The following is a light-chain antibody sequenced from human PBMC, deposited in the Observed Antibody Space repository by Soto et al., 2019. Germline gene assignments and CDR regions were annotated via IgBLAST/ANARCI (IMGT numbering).Light chain of an antibody. V-gene: IGLV2-8*01. CDR3: SSYAGSKNFVV. J-gene: IGLJ2*01. CDR1: SSDIGGYNF. Sequence: QSVLTQPPSASGSPGQLVTISCTGTSSDIGGYNFVSWYQQHPGKAPKLLIYEVHKRPSGVPDRFSGFKSVNTASLIVSGLQAEDEAAYYCSSYAGSKNFVVFGGGTKVTVL. CDR2: EVH.